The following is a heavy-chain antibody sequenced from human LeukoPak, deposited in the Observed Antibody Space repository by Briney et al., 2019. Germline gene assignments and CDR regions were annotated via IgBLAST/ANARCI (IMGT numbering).Heavy chain of an antibody. CDR1: GFTFSSYG. CDR3: AKQKPNQYCSGGSCPYDY. V-gene: IGHV3-30*18. CDR2: ISLDGSNK. Sequence: GGSLRLSCAASGFTFSSYGMYWVRQAPGKGLEWVAVISLDGSNKNYADSVQGRFTISRDNSKNTLYVQMNSLRAEDTAVYYCAKQKPNQYCSGGSCPYDYWGQGTLVTVSS. J-gene: IGHJ4*02. D-gene: IGHD2-15*01.